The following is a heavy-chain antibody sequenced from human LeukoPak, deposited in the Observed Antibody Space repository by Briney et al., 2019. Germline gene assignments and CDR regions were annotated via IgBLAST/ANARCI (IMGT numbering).Heavy chain of an antibody. V-gene: IGHV1-18*01. CDR1: GYIFTSYG. CDR2: ISANNGHT. Sequence: ASVRVSCKASGYIFTSYGLSWVRQAPGQGLEWMGWISANNGHTHYVQKFQGRLTITRDMSTRTVDMELRSLRSDDTAVYYCARDMRHYRYYESDEYYFNFEYWGQGTLVTVSS. J-gene: IGHJ4*02. D-gene: IGHD3-22*01. CDR3: ARDMRHYRYYESDEYYFNFEY.